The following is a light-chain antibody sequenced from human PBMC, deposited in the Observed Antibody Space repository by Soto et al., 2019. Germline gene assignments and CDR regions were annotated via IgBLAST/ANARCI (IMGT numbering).Light chain of an antibody. CDR3: QHRSNWHIT. CDR2: DAS. J-gene: IGKJ5*01. Sequence: EIVLTQFPATLSLSPGERATLSCRASQSVSSYLAWYQQKPGQAPRLLIYDASNRATGIPARFSGSGSGTDFTLTISSLEPEDFAVYYCQHRSNWHITLGQGTRLEIK. CDR1: QSVSSY. V-gene: IGKV3-11*01.